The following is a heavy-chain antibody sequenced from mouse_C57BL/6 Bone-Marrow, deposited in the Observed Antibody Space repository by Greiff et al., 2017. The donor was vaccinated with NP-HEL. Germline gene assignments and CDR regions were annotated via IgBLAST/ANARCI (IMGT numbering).Heavy chain of an antibody. Sequence: DVKLQESGGDLVKPGGSLKLSCAASGFTFSSYGMSWVHQTPDKRLEWVATISSGGSYTYYPDSVKGRFTISRDNAKNTLYLQMSRLKSEDTAMYYCARRGYDYDVWFAYWGQGTLVTVSA. D-gene: IGHD2-4*01. CDR1: GFTFSSYG. CDR3: ARRGYDYDVWFAY. V-gene: IGHV5-6*02. CDR2: ISSGGSYT. J-gene: IGHJ3*01.